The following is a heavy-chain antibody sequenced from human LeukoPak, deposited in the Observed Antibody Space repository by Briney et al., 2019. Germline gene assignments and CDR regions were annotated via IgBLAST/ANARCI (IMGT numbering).Heavy chain of an antibody. D-gene: IGHD3-9*01. V-gene: IGHV3-21*04. J-gene: IGHJ2*01. CDR2: ISSSSSYI. CDR1: GFTFSSYS. CDR3: AKTGSLLRYFDWLLSGWYFDL. Sequence: PGGSLRLSCAASGFTFSSYSMNWVRQAPGKGLEWVSSISSSSSYIYYADSVKGRFAISRDNSKNTLYLQMNSLRAEDTAVYYCAKTGSLLRYFDWLLSGWYFDLWGRGTLVTVSS.